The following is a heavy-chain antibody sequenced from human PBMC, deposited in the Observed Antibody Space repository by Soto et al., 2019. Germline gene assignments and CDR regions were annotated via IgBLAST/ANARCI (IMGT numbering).Heavy chain of an antibody. J-gene: IGHJ4*02. V-gene: IGHV3-74*01. Sequence: PGGSLRLSCAASGFTFSSYWMHWVRQAPGKGLVWVSRINSDGSSTSYADSVKGRFTISRDNSQNTLFLQMTSLRADDTAVYYRAKGGYTFAYEWGQGALVTSPQ. CDR2: INSDGSST. CDR1: GFTFSSYW. CDR3: AKGGYTFAYE. D-gene: IGHD5-18*01.